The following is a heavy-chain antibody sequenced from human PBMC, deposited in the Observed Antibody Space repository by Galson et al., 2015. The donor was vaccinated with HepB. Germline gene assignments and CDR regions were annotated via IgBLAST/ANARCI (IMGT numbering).Heavy chain of an antibody. J-gene: IGHJ5*02. CDR1: GFTFSNAR. Sequence: SLRLSCAASGFTFSNARMSWVRQAPGKGLEWVGRIKSKTDGGTTDYAAPVKGRFTISRDKAKNTVYLQMNSLRAEDTAVYYCARGYFYNWFDPWGQGTLVTVSS. V-gene: IGHV3-15*05. CDR2: IKSKTDGGTT. CDR3: ARGYFYNWFDP. D-gene: IGHD2/OR15-2a*01.